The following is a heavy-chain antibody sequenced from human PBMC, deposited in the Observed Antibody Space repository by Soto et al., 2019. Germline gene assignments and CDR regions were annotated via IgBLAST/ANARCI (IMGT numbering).Heavy chain of an antibody. CDR1: GGSISSSNW. J-gene: IGHJ5*02. D-gene: IGHD2-21*02. Sequence: SETLSLTCAVSGGSISSSNWWSWVRQPPGKGLEWIGEIYHSGSTNYNPSLKSRVTISVDKSKNQFSLKLSSVTAADTAVYYCASLYCGSDCDQGLDPWGQGTRVTV. V-gene: IGHV4-4*02. CDR2: IYHSGST. CDR3: ASLYCGSDCDQGLDP.